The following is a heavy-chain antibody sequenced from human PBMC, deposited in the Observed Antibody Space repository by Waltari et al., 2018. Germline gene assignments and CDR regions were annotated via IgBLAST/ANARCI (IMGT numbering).Heavy chain of an antibody. Sequence: QVQLVESGGGVVQPGGSLRLSCAASGFTFSSYGMHWVRQAPGKGLGWVAFIRYDGSNKYYADSVKGRFTIARDNSKNTLYLQMNSLRAEDTAVYYCAKVGGLWGPTGIGFDYWGQGTLVTVSS. J-gene: IGHJ4*02. V-gene: IGHV3-30*02. CDR2: IRYDGSNK. CDR3: AKVGGLWGPTGIGFDY. CDR1: GFTFSSYG. D-gene: IGHD1-1*01.